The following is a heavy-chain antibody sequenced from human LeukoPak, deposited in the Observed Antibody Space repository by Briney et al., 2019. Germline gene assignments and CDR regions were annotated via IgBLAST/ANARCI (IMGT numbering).Heavy chain of an antibody. CDR3: AKGCQCPSGLSSWFEP. J-gene: IGHJ5*02. Sequence: RGSLRLSCTTSGFTFSSYGMSWVRQAPGKGLEWVSGLSGSGDGQFYADAVKGRFTVYRDISKNTLYLQMNSLRAEDTAIYYCAKGCQCPSGLSSWFEPRGQGTLVAVSS. CDR2: LSGSGDGQ. V-gene: IGHV3-23*01. CDR1: GFTFSSYG. D-gene: IGHD1-14*01.